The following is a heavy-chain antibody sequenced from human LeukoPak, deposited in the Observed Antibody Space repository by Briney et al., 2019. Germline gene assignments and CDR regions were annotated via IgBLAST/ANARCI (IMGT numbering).Heavy chain of an antibody. D-gene: IGHD5-18*01. Sequence: SETLSLTCAVYGGSFSGYYWNWIRQPPGKGLEWIGYIYYTGTTNYNPSLKSRVTVSIDTSKNQFSLRLTSVTAADTAVYYCARARGYSYGSYMDVWGKGTTVTVSS. CDR3: ARARGYSYGSYMDV. J-gene: IGHJ6*03. CDR2: IYYTGTT. CDR1: GGSFSGYY. V-gene: IGHV4-59*01.